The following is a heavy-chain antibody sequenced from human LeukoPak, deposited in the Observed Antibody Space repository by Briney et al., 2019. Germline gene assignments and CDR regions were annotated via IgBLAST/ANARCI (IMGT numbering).Heavy chain of an antibody. D-gene: IGHD6-19*01. J-gene: IGHJ4*02. Sequence: GRSLTLSCAASGFTFNSYAIHWVRQAPGKGLDWVAVISYDESKTYYADSVRGRFVVSRDNSKSTLYLRMNSLRVEDTAVYYCARDLGTYSVSGAGGYWGQGALVTVSS. CDR1: GFTFNSYA. CDR3: ARDLGTYSVSGAGGY. CDR2: ISYDESKT. V-gene: IGHV3-30*09.